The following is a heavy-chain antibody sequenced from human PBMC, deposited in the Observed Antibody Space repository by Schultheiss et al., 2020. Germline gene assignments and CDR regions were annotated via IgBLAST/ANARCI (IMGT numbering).Heavy chain of an antibody. Sequence: SETLSLTCAVYGGSFSGYYWSWIRQPPGKGLEWIGEIYHSGSTNYNPSLKSRVTISVDTSKNQFSLKLSSVTAADTAVYYCARTSYSGNHFFDYWGQGTLGTVSS. J-gene: IGHJ4*02. CDR3: ARTSYSGNHFFDY. D-gene: IGHD1-26*01. CDR1: GGSFSGYY. CDR2: IYHSGST. V-gene: IGHV4-34*01.